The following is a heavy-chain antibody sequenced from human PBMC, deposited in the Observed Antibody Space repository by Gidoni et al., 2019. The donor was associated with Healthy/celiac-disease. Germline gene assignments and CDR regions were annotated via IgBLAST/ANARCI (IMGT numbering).Heavy chain of an antibody. Sequence: EVQLVESGGGLVQPGGSLRLSCAASGFTFSSYDMHWVRQATGKGLEWVSAIGTAGDTYYPGSVKGRFTISRENAKNSLYLQMNSLRAGDTAVYYCARVDTAMEAFDIWGQGTMVTVSS. D-gene: IGHD5-18*01. CDR1: GFTFSSYD. CDR3: ARVDTAMEAFDI. V-gene: IGHV3-13*01. J-gene: IGHJ3*02. CDR2: IGTAGDT.